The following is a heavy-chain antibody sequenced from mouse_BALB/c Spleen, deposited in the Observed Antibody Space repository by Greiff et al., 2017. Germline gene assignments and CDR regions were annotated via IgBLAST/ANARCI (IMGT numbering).Heavy chain of an antibody. CDR2: IDPENGDT. Sequence: EVKLQESGAELVRSGASVKLSCTASGFNIKDYYMHWVKQRPEQGLEWIGWIDPENGDTEYAPKFQGKATMTADTSSNTAYLQLSSLTSEDTAVYYCNALYGSSYGYYAMDYWGQGTSVTVSS. J-gene: IGHJ4*01. CDR3: NALYGSSYGYYAMDY. D-gene: IGHD1-1*01. CDR1: GFNIKDYY. V-gene: IGHV14-4*02.